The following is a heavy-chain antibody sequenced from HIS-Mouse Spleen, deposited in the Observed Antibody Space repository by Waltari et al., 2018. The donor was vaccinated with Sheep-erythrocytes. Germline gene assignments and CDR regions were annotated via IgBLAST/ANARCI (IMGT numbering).Heavy chain of an antibody. CDR1: GGSISISSYY. V-gene: IGHV4-39*01. Sequence: QLPLQESGPGLVKPSETLSLTCPVSGGSISISSYYWGWIRQPPGKGLEWIGSIYYSGSTYYNPSLKSRVTISVDTSKNQFSLKLSSVTAADTAVYYCARLYYYDSSGYYFDYWGQGTLVTVSS. CDR3: ARLYYYDSSGYYFDY. D-gene: IGHD3-22*01. CDR2: IYYSGST. J-gene: IGHJ4*02.